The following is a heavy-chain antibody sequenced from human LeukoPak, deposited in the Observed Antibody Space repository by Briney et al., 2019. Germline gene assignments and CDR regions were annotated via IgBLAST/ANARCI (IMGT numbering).Heavy chain of an antibody. CDR3: ARAGDHYHWYLDL. V-gene: IGHV3-53*01. CDR1: GFDVSANY. CDR2: LYSGGTT. Sequence: PGGSLTLSCEGSGFDVSANYMNWVRQAPGKGLEWVSILYSGGTTYYADSVKGRFTVSRESSKNTLLLHMTSLRAEDTAVYYCARAGDHYHWYLDLWGRGTLVTASS. D-gene: IGHD1-14*01. J-gene: IGHJ2*01.